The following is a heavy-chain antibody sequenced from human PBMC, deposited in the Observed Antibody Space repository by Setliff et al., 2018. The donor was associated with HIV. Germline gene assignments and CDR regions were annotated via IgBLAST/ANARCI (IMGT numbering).Heavy chain of an antibody. CDR1: GGSISSYY. D-gene: IGHD6-19*01. V-gene: IGHV4-4*09. J-gene: IGHJ4*02. CDR2: IYTSGSV. Sequence: SETLSXXXTVSGGSISSYYWSWIRQPPGKGLEWIGYIYTSGSVNYNPSLNSRVTXSVDTSKNQFSLKVNSVTAADTPVYYWARSPRIGVAGVFEYWGPGTLVTVSS. CDR3: ARSPRIGVAGVFEY.